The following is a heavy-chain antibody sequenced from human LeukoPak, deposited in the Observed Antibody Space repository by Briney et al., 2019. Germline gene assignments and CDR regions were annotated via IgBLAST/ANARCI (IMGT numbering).Heavy chain of an antibody. CDR3: ARDYTSGGMDV. J-gene: IGHJ6*02. V-gene: IGHV3-72*01. CDR1: GFTCSDHY. D-gene: IGHD3-10*01. CDR2: TRNKANRYTT. Sequence: GGSLRLSCAVSGFTCSDHYMDWVRQAPGKGLEWVGRTRNKANRYTTEYAASVKGRFTISRDEAKNSLYLQMNSLKTEDTAVYYCARDYTSGGMDVWGQGTTVTVSS.